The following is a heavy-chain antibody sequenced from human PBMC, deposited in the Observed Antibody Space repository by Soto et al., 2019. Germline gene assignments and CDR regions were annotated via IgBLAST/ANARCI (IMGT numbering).Heavy chain of an antibody. CDR2: IFYSGNT. J-gene: IGHJ4*02. D-gene: IGHD2-15*01. Sequence: SETLSLTCSVSGGSISSGGRYWSWIRQHPGKGLEWIGYIFYSGNTYYNPSLKSRIILSVDTSKNQFSLKLSSVTAADTAIYYCARVVDASGPYFDSWGQGTPVTVSS. V-gene: IGHV4-31*03. CDR3: ARVVDASGPYFDS. CDR1: GGSISSGGRY.